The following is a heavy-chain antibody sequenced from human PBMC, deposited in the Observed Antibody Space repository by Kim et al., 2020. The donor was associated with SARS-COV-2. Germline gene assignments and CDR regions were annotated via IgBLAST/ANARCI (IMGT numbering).Heavy chain of an antibody. D-gene: IGHD6-19*01. CDR3: ARGISGWDYYYYYGMDV. J-gene: IGHJ6*02. V-gene: IGHV4-34*01. CDR1: GGSFSGYY. Sequence: SETLSLTCAVYGGSFSGYYWSWIRQPPGKGLEWIGEINNSGSTNYNPSLKSRVTISVDTSKNQFSLKLSSVTAADTAVYYCARGISGWDYYYYYGMDVWGQGTTVTVSS. CDR2: INNSGST.